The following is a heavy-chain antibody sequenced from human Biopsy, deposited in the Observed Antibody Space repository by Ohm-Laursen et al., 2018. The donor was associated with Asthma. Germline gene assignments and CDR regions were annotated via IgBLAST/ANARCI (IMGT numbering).Heavy chain of an antibody. CDR1: GDSFSNYA. V-gene: IGHV1-69*13. J-gene: IGHJ6*02. CDR3: ARGYSGSDRIVYYYSGLEV. D-gene: IGHD5-12*01. Sequence: SVKVSCNASGDSFSNYAISWVRQAPGQGLGWMGGLIPVLGTPDHAQMFEGRVTITADESTSTAYMELSSLSSEDTAVYYCARGYSGSDRIVYYYSGLEVWGQGTTVTVSS. CDR2: LIPVLGTP.